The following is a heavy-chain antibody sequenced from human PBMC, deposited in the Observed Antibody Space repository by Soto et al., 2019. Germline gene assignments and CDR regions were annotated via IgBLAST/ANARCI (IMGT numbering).Heavy chain of an antibody. CDR2: ISGSGGRT. J-gene: IGHJ4*02. D-gene: IGHD3-22*01. Sequence: GGSLRLSCAASGFTFSSYAMSWVRQAPGKGLEWVSAISGSGGRTYYADSVKGRFTISRDNSKNTLYLQMTSLRAEDTAVYYCAKATYRYASSGYYPFDYWGQGTLVTVSS. CDR1: GFTFSSYA. CDR3: AKATYRYASSGYYPFDY. V-gene: IGHV3-23*01.